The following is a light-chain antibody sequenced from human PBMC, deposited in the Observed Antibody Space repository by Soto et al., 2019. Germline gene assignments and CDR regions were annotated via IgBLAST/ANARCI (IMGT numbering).Light chain of an antibody. J-gene: IGLJ2*01. CDR2: EVT. V-gene: IGLV2-14*01. Sequence: QSALTQPASVSGSPGQSITISCTGTSSDVGAYNFVSWYQHHPGRAPKLIIYEVTIRPSGVSNRFSGSKSGNTASLTISGLQAEDEAYYYCATWDDSLSGVVFGGGTKVTVL. CDR1: SSDVGAYNF. CDR3: ATWDDSLSGVV.